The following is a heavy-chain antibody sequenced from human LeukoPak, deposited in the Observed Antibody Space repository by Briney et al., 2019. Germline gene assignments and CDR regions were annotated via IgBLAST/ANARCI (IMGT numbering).Heavy chain of an antibody. CDR1: GYSFTSYW. V-gene: IGHV5-51*01. CDR2: IYPGDSDT. D-gene: IGHD6-13*01. J-gene: IGHJ5*02. CDR3: ARTSLAQQLVLRWFDP. Sequence: GESLKISCKGSGYSFTSYWIGWVRQMAGQGLERIGIIYPGDSDTRYSPSFQGQVTISADKSISTAYLQWSSLKASDTAMYYCARTSLAQQLVLRWFDPWGQGTLVTVSS.